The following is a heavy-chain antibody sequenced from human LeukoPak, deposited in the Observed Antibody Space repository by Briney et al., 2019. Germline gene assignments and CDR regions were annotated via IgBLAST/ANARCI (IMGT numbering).Heavy chain of an antibody. CDR1: GFTFNIYE. J-gene: IGHJ4*02. Sequence: GGSLRLSCAASGFTFNIYEMNWVRQAPGKRLEWIYSMKGRFTISRDNAKNSLYLQMNSLRGEDTAIYYCARDATLIPGTVYFDYWGQGALVTVSS. CDR3: ARDATLIPGTVYFDY. V-gene: IGHV3-48*03. D-gene: IGHD2-15*01.